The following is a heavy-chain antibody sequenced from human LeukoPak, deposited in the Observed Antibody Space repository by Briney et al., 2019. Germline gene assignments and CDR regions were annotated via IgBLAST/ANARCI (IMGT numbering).Heavy chain of an antibody. D-gene: IGHD3-22*01. CDR3: AREPEYYYDSSARYAFDI. Sequence: ASVKVSCKASGYTFTGYYMHCVRQARGHGLEWMGWINPNSGGTNYAQKFQSRVTMTRDTSISTAYMELSRLRSDDTAVYYCAREPEYYYDSSARYAFDIWGQGTMVTVSS. CDR2: INPNSGGT. V-gene: IGHV1-2*02. CDR1: GYTFTGYY. J-gene: IGHJ3*02.